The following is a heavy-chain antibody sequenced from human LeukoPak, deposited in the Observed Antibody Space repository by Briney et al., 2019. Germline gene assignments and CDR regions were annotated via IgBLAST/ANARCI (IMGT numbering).Heavy chain of an antibody. Sequence: GGSLRLSCAASGFSFSSFAMNWVRQAPGKGLEWVSTIGGSGGNTYYADSVKGRFTISRDNPKSTLYLQMNSLRAEDTAVYYCARTRYGDYWGQGTLVTVSS. J-gene: IGHJ4*02. D-gene: IGHD4-17*01. CDR2: IGGSGGNT. CDR1: GFSFSSFA. CDR3: ARTRYGDY. V-gene: IGHV3-23*01.